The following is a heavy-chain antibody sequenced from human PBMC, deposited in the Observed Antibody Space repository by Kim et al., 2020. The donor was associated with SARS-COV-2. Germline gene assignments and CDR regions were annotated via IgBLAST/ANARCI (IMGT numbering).Heavy chain of an antibody. CDR1: GFTFSSYS. J-gene: IGHJ4*02. CDR2: IFSTGSYI. V-gene: IGHV3-21*01. CDR3: ARGMRMRADY. D-gene: IGHD2-15*01. Sequence: GGSLRLSCAASGFTFSSYSMNWVRQAPGKGLEWVSSIFSTGSYIHYADSVKGQFTISRDNAKNSLYLQMNSLRAEDTAVYYCARGMRMRADYWGQGTLVT.